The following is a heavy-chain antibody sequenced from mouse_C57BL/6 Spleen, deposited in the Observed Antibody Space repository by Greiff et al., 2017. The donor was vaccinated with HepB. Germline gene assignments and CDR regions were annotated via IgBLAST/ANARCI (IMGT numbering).Heavy chain of an antibody. CDR1: GFSFNTYA. CDR3: VREDGYDAMDY. D-gene: IGHD2-3*01. CDR2: IRSKSNNYAT. J-gene: IGHJ4*01. Sequence: EVKVVESGGGLVQPKGSLKLSCAASGFSFNTYAMNWVRQAPGKGLEWVARIRSKSNNYATYYDDSVKDRFTISRDDSESMLYLQMNNLKTEATAMDYCVREDGYDAMDYWGQGTSVTVSS. V-gene: IGHV10-1*01.